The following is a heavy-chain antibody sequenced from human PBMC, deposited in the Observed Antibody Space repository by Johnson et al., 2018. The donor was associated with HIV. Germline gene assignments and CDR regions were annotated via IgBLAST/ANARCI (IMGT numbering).Heavy chain of an antibody. Sequence: QVQLVESGGGVVQPGRSLRLSCAASGFIFSSYAMHWVRQAPGKGLEWVAVIAYDGSTKYYTDSVKGRFTISRDNSKNTLYLQMNSLRAEDTAVDYCARDRVLGGILHGDAFDIWGQGTTVTVSS. CDR2: IAYDGSTK. J-gene: IGHJ3*02. CDR3: ARDRVLGGILHGDAFDI. CDR1: GFIFSSYA. D-gene: IGHD3-10*01. V-gene: IGHV3-30*04.